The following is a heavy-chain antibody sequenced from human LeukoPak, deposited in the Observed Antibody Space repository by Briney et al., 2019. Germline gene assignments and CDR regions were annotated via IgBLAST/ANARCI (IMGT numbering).Heavy chain of an antibody. CDR3: ARDRPDRGYSYGRVLAYYFDY. D-gene: IGHD5-18*01. CDR2: IWYDGSNK. J-gene: IGHJ4*02. CDR1: GFTFSSYG. V-gene: IGHV3-33*01. Sequence: GRSLRLSCAASGFTFSSYGMHWVRQAPGKGLEWVAVIWYDGSNKYYADPVKGRFTISRDNSKNTLYLQMNSLRAEDTAVYYCARDRPDRGYSYGRVLAYYFDYWGQGTLVTVSS.